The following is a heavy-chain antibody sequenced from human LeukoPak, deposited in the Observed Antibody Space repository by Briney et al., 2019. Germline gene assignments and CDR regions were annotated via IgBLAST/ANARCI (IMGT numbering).Heavy chain of an antibody. Sequence: GASVKVSCKASGGTFSSYAISWVRQAPGQGLEWMGGIIPIFGTANYAQKFQGRVTITTDESTSTAHMELSSLRSEDTAVYYCARSARGSYYYYMDVWGKGTTVTVSS. D-gene: IGHD3-16*01. CDR2: IIPIFGTA. V-gene: IGHV1-69*05. CDR1: GGTFSSYA. CDR3: ARSARGSYYYYMDV. J-gene: IGHJ6*03.